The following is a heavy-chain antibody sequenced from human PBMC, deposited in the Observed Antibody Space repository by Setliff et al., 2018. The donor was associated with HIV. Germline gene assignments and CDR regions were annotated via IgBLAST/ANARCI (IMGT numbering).Heavy chain of an antibody. CDR3: AGEIAPAARLPNVGGPPPPGYYHYMDV. D-gene: IGHD2-8*01. CDR1: RGSISSTSHY. CDR2: IYYSGRT. V-gene: IGHV4-39*07. Sequence: PSETLSLTCIVSRGSISSTSHYWGWVRQSPGRRLEWIGSIYYSGRTYYNPPLKTRVTMSVDTSTNQFSLDLTSVTAADTAVYFCAGEIAPAARLPNVGGPPPPGYYHYMDVWGKGTTVTVSS. J-gene: IGHJ6*03.